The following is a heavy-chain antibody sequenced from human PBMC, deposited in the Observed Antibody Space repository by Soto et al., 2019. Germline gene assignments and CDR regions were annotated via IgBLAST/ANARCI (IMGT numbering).Heavy chain of an antibody. V-gene: IGHV1-18*04. D-gene: IGHD1-7*01. CDR2: ISAYNGNT. Sequence: GXSVKGACKASGYPFTSYGISWVRQAPGQGLEWMGWISAYNGNTNYAQKLQGRVTMTTDTSTSTAYMELRSLRSDDTAVYYCERVYLLELRSSPSWGQGTLVTVSS. CDR1: GYPFTSYG. CDR3: ERVYLLELRSSPS. J-gene: IGHJ4*02.